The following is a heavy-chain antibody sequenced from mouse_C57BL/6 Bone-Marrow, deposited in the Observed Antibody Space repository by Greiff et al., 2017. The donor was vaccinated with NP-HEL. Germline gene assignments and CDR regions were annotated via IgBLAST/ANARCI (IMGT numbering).Heavy chain of an antibody. V-gene: IGHV5-17*01. Sequence: EVQLVQSGGGLVKPGASLKLSCAASGFTFSDYGMHWVRQAPEQGLEWVAYISSGSSTTYYADTVKGRFTITRDKDKNTPFLQMTSLRSEDTAMYYCARRSNYVSWCFDVWGTGTTVTVSS. D-gene: IGHD2-5*01. CDR1: GFTFSDYG. CDR3: ARRSNYVSWCFDV. J-gene: IGHJ1*03. CDR2: ISSGSSTT.